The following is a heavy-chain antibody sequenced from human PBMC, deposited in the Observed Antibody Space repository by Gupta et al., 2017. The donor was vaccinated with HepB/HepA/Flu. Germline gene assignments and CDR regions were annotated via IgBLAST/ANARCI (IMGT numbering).Heavy chain of an antibody. CDR2: IYYRGGT. Sequence: QVQLPESGPGLVNPSQTLSLTCTVSGGSMSNNGYYWNNNGYYWCWTRQRPGQGLVWIGYIYYRGGTSYSPSLQSRVSISVDTSKNQFSLKLTSVTAADTAVYYCARGGYCTTTSCSPYGLDPWGQCTLVTVSS. CDR1: GGSMSNNGYYWNNNGYY. V-gene: IGHV4-31*03. D-gene: IGHD2-2*03. CDR3: ARGGYCTTTSCSPYGLDP. J-gene: IGHJ5*02.